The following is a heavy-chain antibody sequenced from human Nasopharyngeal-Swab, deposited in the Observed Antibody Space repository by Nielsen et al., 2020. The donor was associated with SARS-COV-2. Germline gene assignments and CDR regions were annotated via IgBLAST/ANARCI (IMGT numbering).Heavy chain of an antibody. D-gene: IGHD6-19*01. CDR2: ISSSSSTI. J-gene: IGHJ6*03. V-gene: IGHV3-48*01. CDR3: ARDTKGSSGWPYYYYYYMDV. Sequence: WIRQPPGKGLEWVSYISSSSSTIYYADSVKGRFTISRDNAKNSLYPQINSLRAEDTAVYYCARDTKGSSGWPYYYYYYMDVWGKGTTVTVSS.